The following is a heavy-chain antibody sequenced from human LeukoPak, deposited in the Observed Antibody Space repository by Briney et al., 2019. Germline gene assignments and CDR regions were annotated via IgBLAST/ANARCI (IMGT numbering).Heavy chain of an antibody. CDR2: VSYDGSNE. J-gene: IGHJ4*02. Sequence: GRSLRLSCAASGFTFSSYDMHWVRQARGKGLEWVAVVSYDGSNEYYADSVKGRFTISRDNSKDTLYLQMNSLRAEDTAVYYCAGGSSGWYSDYWGQGTLVTVSS. CDR1: GFTFSSYD. V-gene: IGHV3-30*03. CDR3: AGGSSGWYSDY. D-gene: IGHD6-19*01.